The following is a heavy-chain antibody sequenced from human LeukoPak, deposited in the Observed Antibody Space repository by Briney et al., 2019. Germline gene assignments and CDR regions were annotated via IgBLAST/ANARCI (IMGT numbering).Heavy chain of an antibody. CDR3: ARKAQYNGHYPLDY. CDR1: GLTFTSYS. CDR2: TSDRGDYT. V-gene: IGHV3-23*01. D-gene: IGHD1-7*01. Sequence: GGSLRLSCAASGLTFTSYSMSWVRQAPGKGLEWVSGTSDRGDYTYYADSVKGRFTISRDSSKNTLFLQMNSLSAEDTALYFCARKAQYNGHYPLDYWGQGTLVTVSS. J-gene: IGHJ4*02.